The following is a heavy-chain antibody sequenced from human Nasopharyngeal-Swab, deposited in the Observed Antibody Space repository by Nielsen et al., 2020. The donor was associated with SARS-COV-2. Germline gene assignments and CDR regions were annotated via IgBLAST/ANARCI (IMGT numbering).Heavy chain of an antibody. CDR3: AEEGPDHYYDSSGYWYY. CDR1: GGTFSSYA. D-gene: IGHD3-22*01. CDR2: IIPIFGTA. J-gene: IGHJ4*02. V-gene: IGHV1-69*06. Sequence: SVKVSCKASGGTFSSYAISWVRQAPGQGLEWMGGIIPIFGTANYAQKFQGRVTITADKSTSTADMELSSLRSKDTAVYYCAEEGPDHYYDSSGYWYYWGQGTLVTVSS.